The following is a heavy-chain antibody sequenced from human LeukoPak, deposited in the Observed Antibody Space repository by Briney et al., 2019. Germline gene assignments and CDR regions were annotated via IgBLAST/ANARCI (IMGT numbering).Heavy chain of an antibody. Sequence: GASVKVSCKASGGTFSSYAISWVRQAPGQGLEWMGGIIPIFGTANYAQKFQGRVTITTDESTSTAYMELSSLRSGDTAVYYCARGPMSGEYFDYWGQGTLVTVSS. V-gene: IGHV1-69*05. J-gene: IGHJ4*02. D-gene: IGHD3-10*01. CDR1: GGTFSSYA. CDR2: IIPIFGTA. CDR3: ARGPMSGEYFDY.